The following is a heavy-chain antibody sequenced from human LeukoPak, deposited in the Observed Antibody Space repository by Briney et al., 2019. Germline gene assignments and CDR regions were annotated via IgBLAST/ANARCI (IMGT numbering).Heavy chain of an antibody. CDR3: ARDTWGQWLPDAFDI. V-gene: IGHV3-48*03. J-gene: IGHJ3*02. CDR1: GFTFSNYE. Sequence: GGSLRLSCAASGFTFSNYEMNWVRQAPGKGLEWVSYISSSGNTIFYGDSVKDRFTISRDNVKNSGYLQMNSLRAEDTAVYYCARDTWGQWLPDAFDIWGQGTMVTVSS. D-gene: IGHD5-12*01. CDR2: ISSSGNTI.